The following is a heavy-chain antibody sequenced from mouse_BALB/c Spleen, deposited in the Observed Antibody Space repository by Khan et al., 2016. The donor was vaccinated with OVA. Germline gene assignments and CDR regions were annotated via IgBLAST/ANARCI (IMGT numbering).Heavy chain of an antibody. V-gene: IGHV3-2*02. Sequence: EVQLQESGPGLVKPSQSLSLTCTVTGYSITSDYAWNWIRQFPGNKLEWMGYISYSGSTSYNPSLKSQISITRDTSKNQFFLQLNSVTTEDSATXYCSRRAYDGNWDFDVWGAGTPVTVSS. D-gene: IGHD2-1*01. CDR2: ISYSGST. CDR1: GYSITSDYA. J-gene: IGHJ1*01. CDR3: SRRAYDGNWDFDV.